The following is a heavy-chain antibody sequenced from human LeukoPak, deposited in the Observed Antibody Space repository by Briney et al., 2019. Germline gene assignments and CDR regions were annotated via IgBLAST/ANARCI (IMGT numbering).Heavy chain of an antibody. Sequence: PSETLSLTCTVSGGSISSYYWSWIRQPPGKGLEWIEYIYYSGSTNYNPSLKSRVTISVDTSKNQFSLKLSSVTAADTAVYYCARHAAAAAGTYFDYWGQGTLVTVSS. J-gene: IGHJ4*02. V-gene: IGHV4-59*08. CDR3: ARHAAAAAGTYFDY. CDR1: GGSISSYY. CDR2: IYYSGST. D-gene: IGHD6-13*01.